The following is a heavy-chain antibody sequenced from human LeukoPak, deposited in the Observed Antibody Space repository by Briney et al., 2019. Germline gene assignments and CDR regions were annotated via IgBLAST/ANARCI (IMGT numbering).Heavy chain of an antibody. V-gene: IGHV1-46*01. CDR1: GYTFTSYY. Sequence: GASVKVSCKASGYTFTSYYMHWVRQAPGQGLEWMGIINPSGGSTSYAQKFQGRVTMTRDTSTSTVYMELSSLRSEDTAVYYCATDLLIGAGTDYWGQGTLITVSS. J-gene: IGHJ4*02. CDR3: ATDLLIGAGTDY. CDR2: INPSGGST. D-gene: IGHD6-19*01.